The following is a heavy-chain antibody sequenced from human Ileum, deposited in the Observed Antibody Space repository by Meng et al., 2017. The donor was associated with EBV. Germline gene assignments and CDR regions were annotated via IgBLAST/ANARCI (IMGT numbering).Heavy chain of an antibody. CDR2: ISAYNGNT. Sequence: GQSGAEVKKPGASVKCSCKASGYTFTSYGISWVRQAPGQGLEWMGWISAYNGNTNYAQKLQGRVTMTTDTSTSTAYMELRSLRSDDTAVYYCARAPPPNIRLGFDYWGQGTLVTVSS. CDR3: ARAPPPNIRLGFDY. D-gene: IGHD3-16*01. CDR1: GYTFTSYG. J-gene: IGHJ4*02. V-gene: IGHV1-18*01.